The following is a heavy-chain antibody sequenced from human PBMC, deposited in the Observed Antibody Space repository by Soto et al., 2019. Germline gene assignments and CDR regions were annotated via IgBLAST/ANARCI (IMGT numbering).Heavy chain of an antibody. CDR3: ARGQDEFWSGESYYYYYMDV. D-gene: IGHD3-3*01. CDR1: GYTFTSYD. J-gene: IGHJ6*03. V-gene: IGHV1-8*01. Sequence: ASVKVSCKASGYTFTSYDINWVRQATGQGLEWMGWMNPNSGNTGYAQKFQGRVTMTRNTSISTAYMELSSLRSEDTAVYYCARGQDEFWSGESYYYYYMDVWGKGTTVTV. CDR2: MNPNSGNT.